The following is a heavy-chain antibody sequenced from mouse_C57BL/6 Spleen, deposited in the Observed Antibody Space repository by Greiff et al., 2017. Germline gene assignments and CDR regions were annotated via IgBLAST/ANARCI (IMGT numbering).Heavy chain of an antibody. J-gene: IGHJ2*01. CDR3: ARSITTVVPADFDY. Sequence: QVHVKQSGAELVRPGTSVKVSCKASGYAFTNYLIEWVKQRPGQGLEWIGVINPGSGGTNDNEKFKGKATLTADKSSSPAYMQLSSLTSEDSAVYFCARSITTVVPADFDYWGQGTTLTVSS. CDR2: INPGSGGT. CDR1: GYAFTNYL. V-gene: IGHV1-54*01. D-gene: IGHD1-1*01.